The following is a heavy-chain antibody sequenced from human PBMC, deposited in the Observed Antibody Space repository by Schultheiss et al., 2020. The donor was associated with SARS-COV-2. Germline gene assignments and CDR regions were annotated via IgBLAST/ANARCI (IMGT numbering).Heavy chain of an antibody. J-gene: IGHJ6*02. CDR2: IYYSGST. CDR1: GGSISSYY. Sequence: SQTLSLTCTVSGGSISSYYWSWIRQPPGKGLEWIGYIYYSGSTNYNPSLESRLTISMDKSKNQFSLKLSSVTAADTAVYYCAREFYGSGSYQRFGYYYYGMDVWGQGTTVTVSS. D-gene: IGHD3-10*01. CDR3: AREFYGSGSYQRFGYYYYGMDV. V-gene: IGHV4-59*12.